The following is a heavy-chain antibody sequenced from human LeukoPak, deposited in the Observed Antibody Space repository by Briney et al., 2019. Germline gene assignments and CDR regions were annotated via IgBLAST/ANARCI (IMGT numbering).Heavy chain of an antibody. D-gene: IGHD3-10*01. CDR2: IRSKAYGGTT. Sequence: GGSLRLSCTASGFTFGDYAMSWFRQAPGKGLEWVGFIRSKAYGGTTEYAASVKGRFTISRDDSKSIAYLQVNSLKTVDTAVYYCTRVGLLWFGELSRSAFDIWGQGTMVTVSS. CDR3: TRVGLLWFGELSRSAFDI. J-gene: IGHJ3*02. V-gene: IGHV3-49*03. CDR1: GFTFGDYA.